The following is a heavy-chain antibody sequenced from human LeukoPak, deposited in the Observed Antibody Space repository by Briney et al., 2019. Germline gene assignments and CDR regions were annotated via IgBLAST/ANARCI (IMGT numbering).Heavy chain of an antibody. Sequence: ASVKVSCKASGYTFTSYGISWVRQAPGQGLEWMGWISAYNGNTNYAQKLQGRVTMTTDTSTSTACMELRSLRSDDTAVYYCARDYCSGGSCYFDYWGQGTLVTVSS. D-gene: IGHD2-15*01. CDR1: GYTFTSYG. CDR3: ARDYCSGGSCYFDY. CDR2: ISAYNGNT. J-gene: IGHJ4*02. V-gene: IGHV1-18*01.